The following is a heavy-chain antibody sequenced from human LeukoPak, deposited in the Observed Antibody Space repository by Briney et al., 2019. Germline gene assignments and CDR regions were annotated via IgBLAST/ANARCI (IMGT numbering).Heavy chain of an antibody. CDR1: GFTFSNYN. V-gene: IGHV3-48*01. CDR2: INSRIITI. J-gene: IGHJ4*02. CDR3: ARSPQYYGSEKTFDY. D-gene: IGHD3-10*01. Sequence: GGSLRLSCAASGFTFSNYNMNWVRQAPQKGLEWISSINSRIITISYADSVKGRFTISRDDAKNSLSLQMNSLRAEDTAVYYCARSPQYYGSEKTFDYWGQGTLVTVSS.